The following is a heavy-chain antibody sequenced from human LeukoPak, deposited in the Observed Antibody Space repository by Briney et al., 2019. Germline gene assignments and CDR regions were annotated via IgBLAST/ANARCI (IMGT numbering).Heavy chain of an antibody. Sequence: GGSLRLSCAASGFTFSSYAMSWVRQAPGKGLEWVSAISGSGGSTYYADSVKGRFTISRDNARNSVYLEMNSLRAEDTAVYYCASQGSGYDSPIDYWGQGTLVTVSS. J-gene: IGHJ4*02. V-gene: IGHV3-23*01. CDR3: ASQGSGYDSPIDY. CDR2: ISGSGGST. CDR1: GFTFSSYA. D-gene: IGHD5-12*01.